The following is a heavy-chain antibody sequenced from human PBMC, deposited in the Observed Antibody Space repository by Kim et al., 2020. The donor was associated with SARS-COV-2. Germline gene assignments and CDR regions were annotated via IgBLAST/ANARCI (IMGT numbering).Heavy chain of an antibody. CDR3: AKEYYYESSGYPFDQ. CDR1: GFTFIKYA. Sequence: GGSLRLSCAASGFTFIKYAMSWVRQAPGKGLEWVSYISSSGGRTNDADSVKGRFTISRDNSKNTVYLQMNSLRAEDTAVYFCAKEYYYESSGYPFDQWG. J-gene: IGHJ4*01. CDR2: ISSSGGRT. D-gene: IGHD3-22*01. V-gene: IGHV3-23*01.